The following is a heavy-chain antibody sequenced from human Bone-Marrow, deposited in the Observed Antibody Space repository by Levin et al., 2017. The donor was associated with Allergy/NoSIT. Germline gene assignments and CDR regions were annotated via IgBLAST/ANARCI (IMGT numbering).Heavy chain of an antibody. CDR3: ARRLQYWGYFDL. D-gene: IGHD7-27*01. Sequence: SSETLSLTCTVSGGSMSNYYWFWIRQSPGQRLEWIGYIDHSGSTNYNPSLKSRVTVSGDTAKKQFSLKLNSVTASDTAVYYCARRLQYWGYFDLWGRGTLLTVSS. CDR1: GGSMSNYY. J-gene: IGHJ2*01. CDR2: IDHSGST. V-gene: IGHV4-59*01.